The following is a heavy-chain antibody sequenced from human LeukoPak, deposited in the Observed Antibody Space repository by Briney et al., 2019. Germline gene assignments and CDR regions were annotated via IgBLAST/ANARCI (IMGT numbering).Heavy chain of an antibody. CDR1: GVTFSIYA. D-gene: IGHD4-17*01. V-gene: IGHV3-23*01. CDR3: AKKKGPGGDGDPIDY. J-gene: IGHJ4*02. Sequence: GGSLRLSCAASGVTFSIYAMTWVRQAPGKGLECLSSISGSGGSTYYADSEKGRFTISRDNSKNTLYLQMNSLRAEDTAVYYCAKKKGPGGDGDPIDYWGQGTLVTVSS. CDR2: ISGSGGST.